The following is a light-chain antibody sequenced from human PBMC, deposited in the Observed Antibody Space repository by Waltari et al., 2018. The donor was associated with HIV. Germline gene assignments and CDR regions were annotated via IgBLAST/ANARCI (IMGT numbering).Light chain of an antibody. CDR2: EVN. CDR1: SSAVGPSDS. J-gene: IGLJ2*01. Sequence: QSALTQPPSASGSPGQSVTISCTGTSSAVGPSDSVSLYQQPTDKATRLIIYEVNKRPSGVPDRFAGSKSGNTASLTVSGLQAEDEADYYCTSYAGSNNLVIFGGGTKVTVL. CDR3: TSYAGSNNLVI. V-gene: IGLV2-8*01.